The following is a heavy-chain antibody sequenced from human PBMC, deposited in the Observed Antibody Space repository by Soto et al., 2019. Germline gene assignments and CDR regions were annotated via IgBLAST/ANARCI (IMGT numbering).Heavy chain of an antibody. CDR3: AKDRSGGYSGYDYFGADYYYGMDV. V-gene: IGHV3-30*18. Sequence: GGSLRLSCAASGFTFSSYGMHWVRQAPGKGLEWVAVISYDGSNKYYADSVKGRFTISRDNSKNKLYLQMNSLRAEDTAVYYGAKDRSGGYSGYDYFGADYYYGMDVWGQGTTVTVSS. J-gene: IGHJ6*02. CDR1: GFTFSSYG. CDR2: ISYDGSNK. D-gene: IGHD5-12*01.